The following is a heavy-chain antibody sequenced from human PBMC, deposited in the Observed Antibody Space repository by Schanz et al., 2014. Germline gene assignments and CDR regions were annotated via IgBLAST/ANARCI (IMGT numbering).Heavy chain of an antibody. CDR2: ISDSGTYT. V-gene: IGHV3-11*05. CDR3: AKDRSWDYDSSGYFDY. Sequence: PGGSLRLSCAASGFVFGDYYMTWIRQAPGKGLEWLSYISDSGTYTNYADSVKGRFTISRDNSKNTLYLQMNSLRAEDTAVYYCAKDRSWDYDSSGYFDYWGQGTLVTVSS. D-gene: IGHD3-22*01. J-gene: IGHJ4*02. CDR1: GFVFGDYY.